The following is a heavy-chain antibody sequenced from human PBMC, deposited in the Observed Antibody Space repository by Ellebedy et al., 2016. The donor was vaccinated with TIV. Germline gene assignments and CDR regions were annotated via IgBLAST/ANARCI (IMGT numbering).Heavy chain of an antibody. V-gene: IGHV3-23*01. CDR3: ASAARGSGAYESF. D-gene: IGHD5-12*01. CDR1: GFTFSCCA. CDR2: ISNSGDTT. J-gene: IGHJ4*02. Sequence: GESLKISCAASGFTFSCCAMSWVRQTPGKGLEWVSVISNSGDTTYADSVKGRFTISRDNSKNSLYLQMNSLRTDDTALYYCASAARGSGAYESFWGQGTLVTVSS.